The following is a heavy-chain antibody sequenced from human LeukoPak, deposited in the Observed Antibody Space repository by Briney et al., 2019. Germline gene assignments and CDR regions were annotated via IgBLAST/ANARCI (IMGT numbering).Heavy chain of an antibody. CDR1: GGTFNSYI. D-gene: IGHD6-13*01. Sequence: ASVKVSCKASGGTFNSYIMSWVRQALGQGLEWMGRIIPILDMANYAQKFQGRVTITADKSTSTAYMELSSLTSEDTAVYYCARGPLNSAAAAGHSLEYWGQGTLVTVSS. CDR2: IIPILDMA. J-gene: IGHJ4*02. V-gene: IGHV1-69*02. CDR3: ARGPLNSAAAAGHSLEY.